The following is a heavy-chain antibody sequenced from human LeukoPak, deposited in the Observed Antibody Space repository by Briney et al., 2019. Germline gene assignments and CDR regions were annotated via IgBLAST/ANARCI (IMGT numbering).Heavy chain of an antibody. Sequence: GGSLRLSCTASGFIFSNYYMAWVRQPPGRGLEWISYISADAATVKYADSVEGRFTVSRDNTQNSIYLEMSSLRVDDTAVYYCARMYSSGYYGDYFDYWGQGTLVTVSS. CDR1: GFIFSNYY. V-gene: IGHV3-11*04. J-gene: IGHJ4*02. CDR3: ARMYSSGYYGDYFDY. CDR2: ISADAATV. D-gene: IGHD5-12*01.